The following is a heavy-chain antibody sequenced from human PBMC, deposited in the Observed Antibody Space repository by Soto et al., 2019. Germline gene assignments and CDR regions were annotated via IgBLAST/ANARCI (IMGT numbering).Heavy chain of an antibody. D-gene: IGHD6-19*01. CDR2: IDWDDDK. J-gene: IGHJ4*02. Sequence: SGPTLVNPTQTLTLTCTFSGFSLSTSGMRVSWIRQPPGKALEWLARIDWDDDKFYSTSLKTRLTISKDTSKNQVVLTMTNMDHVDNAQYYCERPSSGCIDYWGQGTLVTVSS. V-gene: IGHV2-70*04. CDR3: ERPSSGCIDY. CDR1: GFSLSTSGMR.